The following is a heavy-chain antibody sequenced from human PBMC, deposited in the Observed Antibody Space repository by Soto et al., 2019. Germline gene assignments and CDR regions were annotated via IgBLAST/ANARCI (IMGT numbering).Heavy chain of an antibody. V-gene: IGHV4-61*08. CDR2: IYYSGST. J-gene: IGHJ6*02. CDR1: GGSISSGGYF. D-gene: IGHD6-13*01. Sequence: PSETLSLTCTVSGGSISSGGYFWSWIRQPPGKGLEWIGYIYYSGSTNYNPSLKSRVTISVDTSKNQFSLNLSSVTAADTAVYYCASSNIAAAGFYYYGMDVWGRGTTVTVSS. CDR3: ASSNIAAAGFYYYGMDV.